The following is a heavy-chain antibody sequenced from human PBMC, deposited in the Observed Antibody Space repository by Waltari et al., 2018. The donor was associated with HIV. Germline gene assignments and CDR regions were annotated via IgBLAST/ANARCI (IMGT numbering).Heavy chain of an antibody. J-gene: IGHJ5*02. V-gene: IGHV4-59*01. CDR1: GGSISSYY. CDR3: ARDLGGYSGYDFRGGLRNWFDP. Sequence: QVQLQESGPGLVKPSETLSLTCTVSGGSISSYYWSWIRQPPGKGLEWIGYIYYSGCTTSNPSLKSRVTISVDTSKNQFSLKLSSVTAADTAVYYCARDLGGYSGYDFRGGLRNWFDPWGQGTLVTVSS. D-gene: IGHD5-12*01. CDR2: IYYSGCT.